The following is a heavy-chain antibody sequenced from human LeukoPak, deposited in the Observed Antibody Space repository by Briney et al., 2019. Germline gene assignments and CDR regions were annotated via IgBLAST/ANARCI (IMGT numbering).Heavy chain of an antibody. D-gene: IGHD3-22*01. V-gene: IGHV1-2*02. Sequence: ASVKVSCKASGYTFTGYYMHWVRQAPGQGLEWRGWINPNSGGTNYAQKFQGRVTMTRDTSISTAYMELSRLRSDDTAVYYCARVLWDSSGYYLIIWFDPWGQGTLVTVSS. CDR1: GYTFTGYY. CDR2: INPNSGGT. J-gene: IGHJ5*02. CDR3: ARVLWDSSGYYLIIWFDP.